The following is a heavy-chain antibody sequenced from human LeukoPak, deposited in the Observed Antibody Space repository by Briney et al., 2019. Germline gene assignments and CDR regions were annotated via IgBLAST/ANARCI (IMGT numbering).Heavy chain of an antibody. CDR1: GYSIRSGYS. CDR3: PRYNWNYGPHYNYFDL. D-gene: IGHD1-1*01. J-gene: IGHJ5*01. CDR2: CHHSGST. V-gene: IGHV4-38-2*01. Sequence: SETLSLTRAVCGYSIRSGYSWSWMRPPPGRGREWIGHCHHSGSTSYNPSLNTPFTMLVVTSSNEISLKLASVSCANAGLHYCPRYNWNYGPHYNYFDLWGQGTLVTVSS.